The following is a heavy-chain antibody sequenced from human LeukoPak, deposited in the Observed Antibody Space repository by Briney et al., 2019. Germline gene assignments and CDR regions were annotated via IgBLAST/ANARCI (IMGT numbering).Heavy chain of an antibody. Sequence: AAVNVCCKASGYTFTTYGISWVRQAPGQGLEWMGWIGAYNGNTKYAPKLQGRVTMTTDTSTSTAYMELRSLRSDDTAVYYCARTRYSSASGAGYWGQGTLVADSS. CDR2: IGAYNGNT. CDR3: ARTRYSSASGAGY. D-gene: IGHD6-19*01. V-gene: IGHV1-18*01. J-gene: IGHJ4*02. CDR1: GYTFTTYG.